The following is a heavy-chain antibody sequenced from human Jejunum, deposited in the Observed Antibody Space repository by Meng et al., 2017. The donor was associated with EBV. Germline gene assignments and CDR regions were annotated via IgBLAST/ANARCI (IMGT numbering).Heavy chain of an antibody. CDR3: ARWNGNYKVGFYMDD. J-gene: IGHJ4*02. D-gene: IGHD1-7*01. CDR2: VSKYGNIK. CDR1: GFTFSSYG. V-gene: IGHV3-30*03. Sequence: GGSGGGVFQTGSFLRLSLSASGFTFSSYGIHLVRQAPGKGLGWVAGVSKYGNIKYYGDSVKGRFTISKDKSKNTVYLQMSSRAEDTAVYYCARWNGNYKVGFYMDDWGQGTLVTVSS.